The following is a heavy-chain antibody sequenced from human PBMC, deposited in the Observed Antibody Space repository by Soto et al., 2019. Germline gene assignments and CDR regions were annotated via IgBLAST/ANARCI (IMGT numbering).Heavy chain of an antibody. CDR2: INHSGST. V-gene: IGHV4-34*01. Sequence: KTSETLSLTCAVYGGSFSGYYWSWIRQPPGKGLEWIGEINHSGSTNYNPSLKSRVTISVDTSKNQFSLKLSSVTAADTAVYYCARLKYYYDSSGYYAFDYWGQGTLVTV. CDR1: GGSFSGYY. J-gene: IGHJ4*02. CDR3: ARLKYYYDSSGYYAFDY. D-gene: IGHD3-22*01.